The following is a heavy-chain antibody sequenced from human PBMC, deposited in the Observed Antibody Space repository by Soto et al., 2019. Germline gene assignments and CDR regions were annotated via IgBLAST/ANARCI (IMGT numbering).Heavy chain of an antibody. CDR2: INYNGNT. V-gene: IGHV4-59*01. CDR3: ARVGDSIEVPGRIQYFDH. J-gene: IGHJ4*02. D-gene: IGHD3-10*01. Sequence: SETLSLTCIVSGGAISNYFWSWIRQPPGKGPEWLGYINYNGNTNYNPSLKNRATMSIDTSKREFSLKLRSVTATDTAVYFCARVGDSIEVPGRIQYFDHWGQGTLVTVSS. CDR1: GGAISNYF.